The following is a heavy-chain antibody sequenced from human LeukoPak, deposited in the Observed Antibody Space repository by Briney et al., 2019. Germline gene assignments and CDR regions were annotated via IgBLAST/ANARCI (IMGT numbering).Heavy chain of an antibody. CDR2: INAGNGNT. CDR3: ARVGSKSDSSSWELVY. D-gene: IGHD6-13*01. CDR1: GGTFSSYA. J-gene: IGHJ4*02. V-gene: IGHV1-3*01. Sequence: ASVKVSCKASGGTFSSYAISWVRQAPGQGLEWMGWINAGNGNTKYSQKFQGRVTITRDTSASTAYMELSSLRSEDTAVYYCARVGSKSDSSSWELVYWGQGTLVTVSS.